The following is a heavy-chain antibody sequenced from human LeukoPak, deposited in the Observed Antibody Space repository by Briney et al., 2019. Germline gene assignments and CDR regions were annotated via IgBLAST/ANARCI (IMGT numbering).Heavy chain of an antibody. V-gene: IGHV4-34*01. D-gene: IGHD2-15*01. CDR3: ARDALGYCSGGSCYSVGVFDP. CDR1: GGSISSYY. J-gene: IGHJ5*02. CDR2: INHSGST. Sequence: SETLSLTCTVSGGSISSYYWSWIRQPPGKGLEWIGEINHSGSTNYNPSLKSRVTISVDTSKNQFSLKLSSVTAADTAVYYCARDALGYCSGGSCYSVGVFDPWGQGTLVTVSS.